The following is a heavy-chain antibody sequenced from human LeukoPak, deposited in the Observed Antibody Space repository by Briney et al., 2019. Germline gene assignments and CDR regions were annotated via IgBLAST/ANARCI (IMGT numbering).Heavy chain of an antibody. V-gene: IGHV4-59*08. CDR2: IYGIENT. Sequence: SETLSLTCSISADSITSCYWSWIRQPPGKGLEWIGYIYGIENTDYNPSLKSRVTISLDTSKNQLSLNLTAVTAADTAVYYCAGRGQRYFRDWGQGTLVTVSS. J-gene: IGHJ1*01. CDR1: ADSITSCY. CDR3: AGRGQRYFRD.